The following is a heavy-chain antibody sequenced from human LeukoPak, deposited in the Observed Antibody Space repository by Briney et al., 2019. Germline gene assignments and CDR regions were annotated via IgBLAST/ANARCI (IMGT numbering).Heavy chain of an antibody. CDR1: GGSLSGYY. D-gene: IGHD3-16*02. Sequence: SETLSLTCAVYGGSLSGYYWSWIRQPPGKGLEWIGEINHSGSTNYNPSLKSRVTISVDTSKNQFSLKLSSVTAADTAVYYCARGSPLVGELSDTAMARFDPWGQGTLVTVSS. CDR3: ARGSPLVGELSDTAMARFDP. CDR2: INHSGST. V-gene: IGHV4-34*01. J-gene: IGHJ5*02.